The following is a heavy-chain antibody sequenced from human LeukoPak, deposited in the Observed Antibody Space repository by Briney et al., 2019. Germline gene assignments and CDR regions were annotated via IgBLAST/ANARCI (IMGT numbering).Heavy chain of an antibody. CDR2: MNPNSGNT. D-gene: IGHD3-22*01. CDR3: ARVGYYDSLDY. V-gene: IGHV1-8*03. J-gene: IGHJ4*02. CDR1: GGTFSSYA. Sequence: ASVKVSCKASGGTFSSYAINWVRQATGQGLEWMGWMNPNSGNTGYAQKFQGRVTITRNTSISTAYMELSSLRSEDTAVYYCARVGYYDSLDYWAREPWSPSPQ.